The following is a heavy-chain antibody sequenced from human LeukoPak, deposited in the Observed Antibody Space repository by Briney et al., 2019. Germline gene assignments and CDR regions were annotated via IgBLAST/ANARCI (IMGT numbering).Heavy chain of an antibody. CDR1: GFTFSSYG. CDR3: ARDGAIFGVVIYWFDP. CDR2: IWYDGSNK. Sequence: GGSLRLSCAASGFTFSSYGMHWVRQAPGKGLEWVAVIWYDGSNKYYADSVKGRFTISRDNSKNTLYLQMNSLRAEDTAVYYCARDGAIFGVVIYWFDPWGQGTLVTVSS. D-gene: IGHD3-3*01. J-gene: IGHJ5*02. V-gene: IGHV3-33*01.